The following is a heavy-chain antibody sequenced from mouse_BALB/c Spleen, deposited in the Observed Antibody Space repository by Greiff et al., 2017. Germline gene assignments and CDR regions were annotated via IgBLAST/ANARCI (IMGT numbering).Heavy chain of an antibody. CDR2: ISDGGSYT. V-gene: IGHV5-4*02. Sequence: EVKLMESGGGLVKPGGSLKLSCAASGFTFSDYYMYWVRQTPEKRLEWVATISDGGSYTYYPDSVKGRFTISRDNAKNNLYLQMSSLKSEDTAMYYCARGYGNYAMDYWGQGTSVTVSS. D-gene: IGHD2-1*01. J-gene: IGHJ4*01. CDR1: GFTFSDYY. CDR3: ARGYGNYAMDY.